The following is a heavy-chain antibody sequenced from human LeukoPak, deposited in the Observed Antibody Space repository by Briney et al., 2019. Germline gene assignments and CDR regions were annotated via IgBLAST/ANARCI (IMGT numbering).Heavy chain of an antibody. CDR3: ARASGGYFDY. CDR1: GFTFSRYW. V-gene: IGHV3-7*01. D-gene: IGHD6-25*01. Sequence: PGGSLRLSCAASGFTFSRYWMSWVRQAPGMGLELVANIKEDGSEKYYVDSVKGRFTISRDNARNSLYLQLNSLRAGDTAVYYCARASGGYFDYWGQGTLATVSS. CDR2: IKEDGSEK. J-gene: IGHJ4*02.